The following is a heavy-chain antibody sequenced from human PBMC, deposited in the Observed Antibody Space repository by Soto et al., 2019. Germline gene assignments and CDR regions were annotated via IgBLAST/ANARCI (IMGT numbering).Heavy chain of an antibody. CDR2: IDPEDGET. CDR1: GYNLTELS. CDR3: ARVPQVTMVRGVITLNWFDP. J-gene: IGHJ5*02. Sequence: ASVKVSCKVFGYNLTELSMHWVRQAPGKGLEWMGGIDPEDGETIYAQKIQGRVTMNEDTSTDTAYIELSSLRFEDTAVYYCARVPQVTMVRGVITLNWFDPWGQGTLVTVSS. D-gene: IGHD3-10*01. V-gene: IGHV1-24*01.